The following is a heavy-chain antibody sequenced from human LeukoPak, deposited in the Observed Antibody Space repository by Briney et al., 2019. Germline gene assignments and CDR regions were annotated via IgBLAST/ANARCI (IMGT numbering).Heavy chain of an antibody. V-gene: IGHV3-7*01. Sequence: GGSLRLSCITSGFNFRRYNMAWVRPAPGKGLEWLATFAWDESAIEYADSVRGRFTISRDNAKNSVHLQMTGLRAEDTAVYFCVTEFWYRFDYWGQGLLVTVSS. CDR3: VTEFWYRFDY. D-gene: IGHD3-3*01. CDR2: FAWDESAI. J-gene: IGHJ4*02. CDR1: GFNFRRYN.